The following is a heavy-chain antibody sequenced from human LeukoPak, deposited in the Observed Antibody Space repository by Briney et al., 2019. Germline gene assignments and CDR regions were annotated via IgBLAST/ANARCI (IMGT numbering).Heavy chain of an antibody. D-gene: IGHD3-3*01. J-gene: IGHJ4*02. CDR3: AKSRMYYDFWSGYSMIPPFDY. V-gene: IGHV3-23*01. CDR2: ISGSGGST. Sequence: GGSLRLSCAASGFTFSSYAMSWVRQAPGKGLEWVSAISGSGGSTYYADSVKGRFTISRDNSKNTLYLQMNSLRAEDTAVYYCAKSRMYYDFWSGYSMIPPFDYWGQGTLVTVSS. CDR1: GFTFSSYA.